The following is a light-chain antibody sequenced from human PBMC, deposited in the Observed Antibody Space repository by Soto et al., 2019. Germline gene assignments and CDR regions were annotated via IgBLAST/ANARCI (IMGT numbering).Light chain of an antibody. J-gene: IGKJ1*01. CDR3: QQYNAYSPPWT. CDR2: DAS. Sequence: DIQMTQSPSTLSASVGDRVTITCRASQSISHWLAWYQQKPGKTPRLLIYDASSLQSGVPSRFSGSGSGTEFTLSISSLLPDDFATYYCQQYNAYSPPWTFGQGTKVEI. CDR1: QSISHW. V-gene: IGKV1-5*01.